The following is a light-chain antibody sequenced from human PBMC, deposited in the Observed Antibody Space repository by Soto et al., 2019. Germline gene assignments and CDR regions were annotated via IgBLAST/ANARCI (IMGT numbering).Light chain of an antibody. J-gene: IGLJ3*02. V-gene: IGLV2-14*03. CDR2: DVT. CDR3: GSYTTTGVPFVL. Sequence: QSALTQPASVSGSPGQSITISCNGSSSDIGGYNYVSWYQQRPGKAPQLIVSDVTNRPSGVSNRFSGSKSGSAASLTISGLRPEDEAVYYCGSYTTTGVPFVLFGGGTKLTVL. CDR1: SSDIGGYNY.